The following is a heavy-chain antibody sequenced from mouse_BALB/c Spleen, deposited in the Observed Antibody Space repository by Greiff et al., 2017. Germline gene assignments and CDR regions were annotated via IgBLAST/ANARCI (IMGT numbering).Heavy chain of an antibody. CDR3: ARGDYGNWYFDV. CDR1: GFTFSSYA. Sequence: EVKLQESGGGLVKPGGSLKLSCAASGFTFSSYAMSWVRQTPEKRLEWVASISSGGSTYYPDSVKGRFTISRDNARNILYLQMSSLRSEDTAMYYCARGDYGNWYFDVWGAGTTVTVSS. V-gene: IGHV5-6-5*01. J-gene: IGHJ1*01. CDR2: ISSGGST. D-gene: IGHD1-1*01.